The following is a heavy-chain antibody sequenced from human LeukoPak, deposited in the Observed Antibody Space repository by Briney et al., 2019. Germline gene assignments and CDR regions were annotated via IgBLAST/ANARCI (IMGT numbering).Heavy chain of an antibody. D-gene: IGHD2-8*02. Sequence: GGSLRLSCEASGPTFSTYGMHWVRQTPGKGLEWVAVISNDGSNEKCAESVKGRFTISRDNSKSTLYLQMNSLRVEDTAVYYCAKDLVVSTFGQYYFHYWGQGTLVTVSS. CDR3: AKDLVVSTFGQYYFHY. CDR2: ISNDGSNE. J-gene: IGHJ4*02. V-gene: IGHV3-30*18. CDR1: GPTFSTYG.